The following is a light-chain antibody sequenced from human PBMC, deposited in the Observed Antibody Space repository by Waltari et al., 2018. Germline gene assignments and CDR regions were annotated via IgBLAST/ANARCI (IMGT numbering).Light chain of an antibody. CDR3: AAWDDSLNGPV. CDR1: QSISTY. V-gene: IGKV1-39*01. Sequence: DIQMTQSPSSLSASVGDRVTITCRASQSISTYLHWYHQKPGKAPKLLVYASSNFQTGVSSRFSGSGSGTDFTLTISSLQAEDVAVYYCAAWDDSLNGPVFGGGTK. J-gene: IGKJ4*02. CDR2: ASS.